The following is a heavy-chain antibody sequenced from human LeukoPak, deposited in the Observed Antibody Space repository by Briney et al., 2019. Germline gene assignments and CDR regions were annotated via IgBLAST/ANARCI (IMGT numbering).Heavy chain of an antibody. CDR1: GYSISSGYY. V-gene: IGHV4-38-2*02. CDR3: ARMWYAYRTFDI. J-gene: IGHJ3*02. CDR2: IYHSGST. D-gene: IGHD2-15*01. Sequence: SETLSLTCTVSGYSISSGYYWGWIRQPPGKGLEWIGSIYHSGSTYYNPSLKSRVTLSVDTSKNQFSLKLSSVTAADTAVYYCARMWYAYRTFDIWGQGTMVTVSS.